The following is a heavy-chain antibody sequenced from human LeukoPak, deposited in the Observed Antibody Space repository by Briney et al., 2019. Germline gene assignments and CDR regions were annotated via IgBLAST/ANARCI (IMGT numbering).Heavy chain of an antibody. CDR1: EFTFSSYA. D-gene: IGHD3-3*01. J-gene: IGHJ4*02. CDR2: IVGSGDYT. Sequence: GGSLRLSCAASEFTFSSYAMSWVRQAPGKGLEWVSAIVGSGDYTYYADSVKGRSTISRGNSKNTLYLHMNSLRVEDTALYYCAKDSTIFGANTHFDYWGQGTPVTVSS. CDR3: AKDSTIFGANTHFDY. V-gene: IGHV3-23*01.